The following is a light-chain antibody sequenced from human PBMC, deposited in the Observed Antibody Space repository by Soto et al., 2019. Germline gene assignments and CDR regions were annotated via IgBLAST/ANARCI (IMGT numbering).Light chain of an antibody. CDR3: SSYTASATLV. CDR1: SRDVVGYNY. V-gene: IGLV2-14*01. J-gene: IGLJ2*01. CDR2: DVS. Sequence: QSALTQPASVSGSPGQSITISCTGTSRDVVGYNYISWYQQHPGKAPKLVIYDVSSRPSGVSDRFSGSKSGNTASLTISGLQAEDEADYYCSSYTASATLVIGGGTKVTVL.